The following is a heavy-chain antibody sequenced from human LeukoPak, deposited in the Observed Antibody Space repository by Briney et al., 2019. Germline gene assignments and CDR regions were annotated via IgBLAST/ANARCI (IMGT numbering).Heavy chain of an antibody. CDR2: INVRDSDT. Sequence: GESLKISCKASGDRLSNDWITWVRQRSGKGLEYMGMINVRDSDTRYSLSFQDQITISADKSTSTAFLQWPSLQASDTAIYYCARQTRYGPSDSWGQGTLVTVSS. CDR3: ARQTRYGPSDS. D-gene: IGHD3-9*01. V-gene: IGHV5-51*01. J-gene: IGHJ4*02. CDR1: GDRLSNDW.